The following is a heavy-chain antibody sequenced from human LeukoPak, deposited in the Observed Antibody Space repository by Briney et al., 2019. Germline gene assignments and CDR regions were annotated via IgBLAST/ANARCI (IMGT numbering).Heavy chain of an antibody. Sequence: ASVKVSCKASGYTFTSYGISWVRQAPGQGLEWMGWISAYNGNTNYAQKLQGRVTMTTDTSTSTAYMELRSLRSDDTAVYYCARVVLAAAGSNWFDPWGQGTPVTVSS. D-gene: IGHD6-13*01. CDR3: ARVVLAAAGSNWFDP. CDR2: ISAYNGNT. V-gene: IGHV1-18*04. J-gene: IGHJ5*02. CDR1: GYTFTSYG.